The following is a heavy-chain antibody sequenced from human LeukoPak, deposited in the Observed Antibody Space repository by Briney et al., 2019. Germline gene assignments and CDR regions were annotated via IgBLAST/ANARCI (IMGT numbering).Heavy chain of an antibody. D-gene: IGHD6-19*01. CDR3: ARLGSSGDDAFDI. J-gene: IGHJ3*02. CDR2: IYPGDSDT. CDR1: GYSFTSYW. Sequence: GEPLKISCKGSGYSFTSYWIGWVRQMPGKGLEWMGIIYPGDSDTRYSPSFQGQVTISADKSISTAYLQWSSLKAPDTAMYYCARLGSSGDDAFDIWGQGTMVTVSS. V-gene: IGHV5-51*01.